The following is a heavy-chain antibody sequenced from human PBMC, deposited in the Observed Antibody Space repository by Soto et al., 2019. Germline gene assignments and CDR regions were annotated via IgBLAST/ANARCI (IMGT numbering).Heavy chain of an antibody. V-gene: IGHV4-4*07. CDR3: ARETVAGTDNWFDP. J-gene: IGHJ5*02. CDR1: GGSISTYY. D-gene: IGHD6-19*01. CDR2: IYTSGNT. Sequence: SETLSLTCTVSGGSISTYYWNWIRQPAGKRLEWIGRIYTSGNTKYNASLKSRVTMSLDTSKRQFSLKLNSVTAADTAVYYCARETVAGTDNWFDPWGQGILVTVSS.